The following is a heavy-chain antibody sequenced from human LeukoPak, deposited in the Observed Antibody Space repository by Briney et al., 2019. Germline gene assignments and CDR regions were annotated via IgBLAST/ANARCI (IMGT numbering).Heavy chain of an antibody. D-gene: IGHD3-10*01. CDR2: IKSKTDGGTT. CDR1: GFTFSNAW. CDR3: TTDPSTYYYGSGSYPTNY. V-gene: IGHV3-15*01. Sequence: PGESLRLSCAASGFTFSNAWMSWVRQAPGKGLEWVGRIKSKTDGGTTDYAAPVKGRFTISRDDSKNTLYLQMNSLKTEDTAVHYCTTDPSTYYYGSGSYPTNYWGQGTLVTVSS. J-gene: IGHJ4*02.